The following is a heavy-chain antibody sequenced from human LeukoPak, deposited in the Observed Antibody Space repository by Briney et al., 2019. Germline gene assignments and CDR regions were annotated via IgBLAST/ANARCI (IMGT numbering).Heavy chain of an antibody. J-gene: IGHJ4*02. V-gene: IGHV3-11*01. Sequence: GGSLRLSCAASGFTVSSNYMSWIRQAPGKGLEWVSYISSSGSTIYYADSVKGRFTISRDNAKNSLYLQMNSLRAEDTAVYYCARSPIAAAGTGGHWGQGTLVTVSS. D-gene: IGHD6-13*01. CDR1: GFTVSSNY. CDR2: ISSSGSTI. CDR3: ARSPIAAAGTGGH.